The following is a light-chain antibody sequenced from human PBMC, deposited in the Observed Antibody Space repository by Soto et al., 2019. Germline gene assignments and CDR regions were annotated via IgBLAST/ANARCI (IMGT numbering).Light chain of an antibody. CDR2: ENN. J-gene: IGLJ3*02. Sequence: QSVLTQPPSVSAAPGQTVTISCSGSSSNIGNNYVSWYQQLPGTAPKLLIYENNNRPSGTPDRFSGSKSGTSATLGITGLQTGDEADYFCATWDSSLSAGVFGEGTKLTVL. CDR3: ATWDSSLSAGV. CDR1: SSNIGNNY. V-gene: IGLV1-51*02.